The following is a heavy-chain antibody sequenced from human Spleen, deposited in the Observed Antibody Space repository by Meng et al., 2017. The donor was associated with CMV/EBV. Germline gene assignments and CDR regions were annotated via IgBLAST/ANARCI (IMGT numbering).Heavy chain of an antibody. V-gene: IGHV2-5*01. CDR2: IYWTDDK. J-gene: IGHJ6*02. D-gene: IGHD1-26*01. Sequence: SGPTLVQPTQALTLTCTFSGFSLSTSGVGVGWIRQPPGKAPEWLALIYWTDDKRYSPSLKNRLTITKDTSKAQVVLTMTNMDPVDTATYYCAHRPLHSDTSIGNYGMDVWGLGTTVTVSS. CDR3: AHRPLHSDTSIGNYGMDV. CDR1: GFSLSTSGVG.